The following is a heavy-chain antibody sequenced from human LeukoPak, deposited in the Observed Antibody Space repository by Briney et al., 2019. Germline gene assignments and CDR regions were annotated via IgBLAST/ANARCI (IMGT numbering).Heavy chain of an antibody. V-gene: IGHV3-7*03. CDR1: GFTFSSSA. CDR2: INHNGNVN. Sequence: GSLRLSCAASGFTFSSSAMSWVRQAPGKGLEWVASINHNGNVNYYADSVKGRFTISRDNAKNSLYLQMSNLRAEDTAVYFCARGGGLDVWGQGATVTVSS. J-gene: IGHJ6*02. CDR3: ARGGGLDV. D-gene: IGHD3-16*01.